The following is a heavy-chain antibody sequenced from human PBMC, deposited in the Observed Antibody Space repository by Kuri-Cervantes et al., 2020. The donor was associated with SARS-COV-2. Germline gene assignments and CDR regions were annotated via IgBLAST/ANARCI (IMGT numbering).Heavy chain of an antibody. V-gene: IGHV4-34*01. CDR1: GGSFSGYY. Sequence: SQTLSLTCAVYGGSFSGYYWSWIRQPPGKGLEWIGEINHSGSTNYNPSLKSRVTISVDTSENQFSLKLSSVTAADTAVYYCARGPSYYDSSGLDPSYFDYWGQGTLVTVSS. J-gene: IGHJ4*02. CDR3: ARGPSYYDSSGLDPSYFDY. D-gene: IGHD3-22*01. CDR2: INHSGST.